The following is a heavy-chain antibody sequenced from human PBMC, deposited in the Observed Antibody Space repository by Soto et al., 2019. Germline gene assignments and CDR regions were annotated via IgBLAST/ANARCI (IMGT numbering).Heavy chain of an antibody. CDR3: ARGISMENEWLRPRPLFDY. CDR2: IYYSGST. Sequence: KLRETLSLTCTVSGESISSYYWSWIRQQPGKGLEWIGYIYYSGSTNYNPSLKSRVTISVDTSKNQFSLKLSSVTAADTAVYYCARGISMENEWLRPRPLFDYWGQGTLVTVSS. CDR1: GESISSYY. D-gene: IGHD5-12*01. V-gene: IGHV4-59*01. J-gene: IGHJ4*02.